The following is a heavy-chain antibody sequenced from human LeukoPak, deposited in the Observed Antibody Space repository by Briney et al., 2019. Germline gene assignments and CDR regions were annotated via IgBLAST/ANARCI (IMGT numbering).Heavy chain of an antibody. J-gene: IGHJ4*02. V-gene: IGHV3-23*01. Sequence: GGSLRLSCAASGFTFSSYAMSWVRQAPGKGLEWVSAISGSGGSTYYADSVKGRFTVSRDNSKNTLYLQMNSLRAEDTAVYYCAKDGGYSYGYGRDYWGQGTLVTVSS. CDR2: ISGSGGST. D-gene: IGHD5-18*01. CDR3: AKDGGYSYGYGRDY. CDR1: GFTFSSYA.